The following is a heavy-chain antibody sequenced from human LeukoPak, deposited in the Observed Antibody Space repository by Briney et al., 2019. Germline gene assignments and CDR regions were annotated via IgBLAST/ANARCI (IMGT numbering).Heavy chain of an antibody. CDR1: GGSISSFY. CDR3: ARGQDYNGSGRKGMDV. D-gene: IGHD3-10*01. J-gene: IGHJ6*02. V-gene: IGHV4-4*07. CDR2: IYTSEST. Sequence: PSETLSLTCTVSGGSISSFYWSWVRQPAGKGLEFIGRIYTSESTNYNPSLKSRVIMSVDTSKKQFSLKLSSVTAADTAVYYCARGQDYNGSGRKGMDVWGQGTTVTVSS.